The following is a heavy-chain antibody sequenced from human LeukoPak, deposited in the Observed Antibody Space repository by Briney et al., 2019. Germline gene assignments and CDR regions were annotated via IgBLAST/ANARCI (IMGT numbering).Heavy chain of an antibody. D-gene: IGHD2-2*01. V-gene: IGHV4-39*01. CDR2: IYYSGST. CDR1: GDSTSSDRYY. J-gene: IGHJ6*02. CDR3: ARHVPAASYYYYGMDV. Sequence: SETLSLTCTISGDSTSSDRYYGGWVRQPPGKGLEWIGSIYYSGSTYYNPSLKSRVTISVDTSKNQFSLKLSSVTAADTAVYYCARHVPAASYYYYGMDVWGQGTTVTVSS.